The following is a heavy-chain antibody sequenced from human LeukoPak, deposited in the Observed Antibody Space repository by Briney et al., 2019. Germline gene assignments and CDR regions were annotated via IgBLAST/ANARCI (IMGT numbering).Heavy chain of an antibody. CDR3: ARDSYQLAYTFDY. V-gene: IGHV3-33*01. CDR2: IWYDGSNK. CDR1: GFTFSSYG. J-gene: IGHJ4*02. Sequence: PGGSLRLSCAASGFTFSSYGMHWVRQAPGKGLEWVAVIWYDGSNKYYADSVKGRFTISRDNSKNTLYLQMNSLRAEDTAVYYCARDSYQLAYTFDYWGQGTLVTVSS. D-gene: IGHD3-16*01.